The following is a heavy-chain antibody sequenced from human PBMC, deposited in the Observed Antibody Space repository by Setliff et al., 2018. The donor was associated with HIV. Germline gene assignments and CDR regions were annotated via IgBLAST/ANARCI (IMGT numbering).Heavy chain of an antibody. CDR3: ARWGSGSYERVFDY. D-gene: IGHD1-26*01. CDR1: GFPFSNYW. CDR2: INQDGSAK. J-gene: IGHJ4*02. V-gene: IGHV3-7*01. Sequence: PGGSLRLSCAASGFPFSNYWMGWVRQAPGKGLEWVANINQDGSAKDYVDSVKGRFTISRDNAKNSLYLQMNSLRAGDTAMYFCARWGSGSYERVFDYWGQGMLVTVSS.